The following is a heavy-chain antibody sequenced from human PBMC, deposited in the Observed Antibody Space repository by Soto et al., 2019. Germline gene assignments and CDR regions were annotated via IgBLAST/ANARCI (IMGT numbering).Heavy chain of an antibody. CDR1: GGSISSGGYY. V-gene: IGHV4-31*03. D-gene: IGHD3-22*01. CDR3: ARDEAYDSSGYYVGANWFDP. Sequence: PSETLSLTCTVSGGSISSGGYYWSWIRQHPGKGLDWIGYIYYSGSTYYNPSLKSRVTISVDTSKNQFSLKLSSVTAADTAVYYCARDEAYDSSGYYVGANWFDPWGQRTLVTVSS. J-gene: IGHJ5*02. CDR2: IYYSGST.